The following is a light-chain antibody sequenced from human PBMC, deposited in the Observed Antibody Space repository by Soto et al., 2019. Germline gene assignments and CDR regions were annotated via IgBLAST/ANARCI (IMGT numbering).Light chain of an antibody. J-gene: IGKJ2*01. CDR1: QSISSW. V-gene: IGKV1-5*03. CDR3: QQYNSYSPYT. CDR2: KAS. Sequence: DIQMTQSPSTLSASVGDRVTITCRASQSISSWLAWYQQKPGKVPKLLIYKASSLESGVPSSFSGSGSGTEFTLTISSLQPDDFATYYCQQYNSYSPYTFGQGTKLEIK.